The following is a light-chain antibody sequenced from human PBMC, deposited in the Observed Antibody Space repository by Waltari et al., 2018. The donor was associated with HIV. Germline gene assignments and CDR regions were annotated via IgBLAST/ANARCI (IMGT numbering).Light chain of an antibody. CDR2: DVT. CDR3: CSYAGSSRNV. Sequence: QSALTQPASVSGSPGQSITNSSTGTSSDVGSYYDIPWYQKCPGKAPKLMIYDVTKRPSGVSNRFSGSKSGNTASLIISGLQAEDEADYYCCSYAGSSRNVFGTGTKVTVL. J-gene: IGLJ1*01. V-gene: IGLV2-23*02. CDR1: SSDVGSYYD.